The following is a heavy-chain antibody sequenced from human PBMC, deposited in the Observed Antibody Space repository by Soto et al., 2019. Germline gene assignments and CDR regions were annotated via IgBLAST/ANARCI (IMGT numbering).Heavy chain of an antibody. CDR3: ARGGGGLHLGELSTHFDY. CDR1: GFTFSSYG. V-gene: IGHV3-33*01. Sequence: GGSLRLSCAASGFTFSSYGMHWVRQAPGKGLEWVAVIWYDGSNKYYADSVKGRFTISRDNSKNTLYLQMNSLRAEDTAVYYCARGGGGLHLGELSTHFDYWGQGTLVTVSS. J-gene: IGHJ4*02. CDR2: IWYDGSNK. D-gene: IGHD3-16*02.